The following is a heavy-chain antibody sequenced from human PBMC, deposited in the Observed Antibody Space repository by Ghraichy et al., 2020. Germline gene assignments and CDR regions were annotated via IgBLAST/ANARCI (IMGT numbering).Heavy chain of an antibody. CDR2: IDTGGTGT. Sequence: GGSLRLSCGASGFTFKNYWMHWVRQAPGKGLMWVSRIDTGGTGTSYADSVKGRFTISRDNAKNTVYLEMNNLRAEDTAVYYCGSVFEYWGLGTLVTVSS. J-gene: IGHJ4*02. CDR1: GFTFKNYW. CDR3: GSVFEY. V-gene: IGHV3-74*01.